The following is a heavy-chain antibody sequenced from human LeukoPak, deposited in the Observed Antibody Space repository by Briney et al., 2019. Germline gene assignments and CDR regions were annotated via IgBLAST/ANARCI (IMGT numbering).Heavy chain of an antibody. CDR2: INDYTGDT. CDR1: GGSFTDYF. V-gene: IGHV4-34*01. D-gene: IGHD3-22*01. Sequence: PSETLSLTCTVYGGSFTDYFWTWIRQSPGKGLEWIGEINDYTGDTNYNPSLNSRVSIPLEKSKNQFSLELRSVTAADTAVCYCARGRIAKIVVVHSFSYGMDVWGQGTTVTVSS. J-gene: IGHJ6*02. CDR3: ARGRIAKIVVVHSFSYGMDV.